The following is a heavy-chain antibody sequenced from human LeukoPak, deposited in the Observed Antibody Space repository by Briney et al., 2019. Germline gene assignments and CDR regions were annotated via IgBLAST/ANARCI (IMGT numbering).Heavy chain of an antibody. CDR2: INTDGTVT. J-gene: IGHJ4*02. CDR1: GFTFSTYW. D-gene: IGHD6-19*01. CDR3: ATKQWLAPPPDS. V-gene: IGHV3-74*01. Sequence: GGSLRLSCAASGFTFSTYWMHWVRQAPGKGLESVSRINTDGTVTTYADSVKGRFTVSRDNADNTMFLQMNSVRDEDTAVYYCATKQWLAPPPDSWGQGTPVTVSS.